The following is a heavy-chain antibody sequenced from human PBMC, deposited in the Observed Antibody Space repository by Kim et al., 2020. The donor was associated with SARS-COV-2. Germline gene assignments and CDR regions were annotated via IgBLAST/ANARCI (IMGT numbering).Heavy chain of an antibody. J-gene: IGHJ4*02. Sequence: DAVKGRFTISRDNSKNTLYLQMNSRRAEDTAVYYCAKDRGVDIVATIPYYWGQGTLVTVSS. D-gene: IGHD5-12*01. CDR3: AKDRGVDIVATIPYY. V-gene: IGHV3-23*01.